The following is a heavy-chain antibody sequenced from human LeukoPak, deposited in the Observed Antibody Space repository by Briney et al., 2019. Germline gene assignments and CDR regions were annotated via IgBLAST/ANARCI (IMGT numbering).Heavy chain of an antibody. CDR3: AKDPYCSSTSCYQGNWFDP. CDR2: ISGSGGST. J-gene: IGHJ5*02. CDR1: GFTFSSYA. V-gene: IGHV3-23*01. D-gene: IGHD2-2*01. Sequence: GGSLRLSCAASGFTFSSYAMSWVRQAPGKGLEWVSAISGSGGSTYYADSVKGRFTISGDNSKNTLYLQMNSLRAEDTAVYYCAKDPYCSSTSCYQGNWFDPWGQGILVTVSS.